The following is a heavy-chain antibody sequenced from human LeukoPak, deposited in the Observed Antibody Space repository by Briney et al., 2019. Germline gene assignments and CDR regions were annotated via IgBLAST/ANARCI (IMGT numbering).Heavy chain of an antibody. CDR3: AEDRLHH. CDR2: FRGDSGRT. Sequence: GGSLRLSCAVSGFTSGSYVISWVRQAPGKGLEWVSAFRGDSGRTYYADSVKGRFTISRDNSKNTVFLQMNSLRAEDTALNYCAEDRLHHWGQGTLVTVSS. CDR1: GFTSGSYV. V-gene: IGHV3-23*01. J-gene: IGHJ5*02.